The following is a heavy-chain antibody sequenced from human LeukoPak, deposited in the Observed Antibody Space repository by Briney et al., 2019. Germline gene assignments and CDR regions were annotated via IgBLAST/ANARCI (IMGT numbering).Heavy chain of an antibody. CDR2: ITGGGGST. D-gene: IGHD5-18*01. Sequence: GGSLRLSCAASGFTFSNYDMNWIRQAPGKGLEWVSSITGGGGSTYYADSVTGRSTISRDNSKNTLYLQMSDLRVDDSAAYFCARAMAVLYSHGEHDYWGQGTLVTVSS. CDR1: GFTFSNYD. J-gene: IGHJ4*02. CDR3: ARAMAVLYSHGEHDY. V-gene: IGHV3-23*01.